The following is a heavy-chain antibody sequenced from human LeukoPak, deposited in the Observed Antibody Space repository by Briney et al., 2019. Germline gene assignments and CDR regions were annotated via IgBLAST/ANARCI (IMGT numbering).Heavy chain of an antibody. CDR1: GFTFRDYY. Sequence: PGRSLRLSCAASGFTFRDYYMGWIRQAPGKGLEWILYITNSGTTTYIADSVKGRFAISRDNAKSSLYLQMNSLRAEDTAVYYCARAFNDAFDIWGQGTVVTVSS. CDR2: ITNSGTTT. CDR3: ARAFNDAFDI. V-gene: IGHV3-11*04. J-gene: IGHJ3*02.